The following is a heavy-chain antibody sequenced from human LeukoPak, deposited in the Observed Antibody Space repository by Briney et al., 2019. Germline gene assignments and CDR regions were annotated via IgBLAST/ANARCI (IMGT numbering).Heavy chain of an antibody. Sequence: GASVKVSCKASGYTFTSYGISWVRQAPGQGLEWMGWISAYNGNTNYAQKLQGRVTMTTDTSTSTAYMELRSLRSDDTAVYYCARGRAQSGIVRGIGAFDIWGQGTMVTVSS. D-gene: IGHD2-21*01. CDR1: GYTFTSYG. V-gene: IGHV1-18*01. CDR3: ARGRAQSGIVRGIGAFDI. J-gene: IGHJ3*02. CDR2: ISAYNGNT.